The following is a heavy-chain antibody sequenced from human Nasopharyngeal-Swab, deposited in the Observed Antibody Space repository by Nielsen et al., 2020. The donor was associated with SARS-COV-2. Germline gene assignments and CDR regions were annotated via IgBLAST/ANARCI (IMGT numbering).Heavy chain of an antibody. CDR3: ARDLSSIWTSGLGV. Sequence: GESLKISCAASGFTFSAYYMDWVRQAPGKGLEWVGRIRNKANSYTTEYAASVKGRFTISRDDSKNSLYLQMSSLRTEDTALYYCARDLSSIWTSGLGVWGQGTTVIVSS. CDR2: IRNKANSYTT. V-gene: IGHV3-72*01. J-gene: IGHJ6*02. D-gene: IGHD6-13*01. CDR1: GFTFSAYY.